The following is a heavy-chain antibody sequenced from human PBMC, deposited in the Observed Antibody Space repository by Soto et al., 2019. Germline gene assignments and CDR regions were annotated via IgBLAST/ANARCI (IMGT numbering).Heavy chain of an antibody. D-gene: IGHD2-2*01. CDR1: GYTFPIYD. Sequence: QVQLVQSGAEVKKPGASVKVSCKASGYTFPIYDINWVRQATGQGLEWLGWMNPNSGNTGYAQKFQGRVTITRDTSINTAYMELSSLRSEDTAVYYCARGFCSSTSCHFAYWGQGTLVTVSS. CDR3: ARGFCSSTSCHFAY. V-gene: IGHV1-8*01. CDR2: MNPNSGNT. J-gene: IGHJ4*02.